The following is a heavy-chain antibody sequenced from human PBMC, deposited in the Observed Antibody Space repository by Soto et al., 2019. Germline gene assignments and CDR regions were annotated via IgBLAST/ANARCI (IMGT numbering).Heavy chain of an antibody. J-gene: IGHJ6*02. CDR2: IWYDGSSK. V-gene: IGHV3-33*01. D-gene: IGHD6-6*01. CDR3: ARVGRSSSSPYYYYYYGMDV. Sequence: RRLSCAASGFTFSSYGMHWVRQAPGKGLEWVAVIWYDGSSKYYADSVKGRFTISRDNSKNTLYLQMNSLRAEDTAVYYCARVGRSSSSPYYYYYYGMDVWGQGTTVTVSS. CDR1: GFTFSSYG.